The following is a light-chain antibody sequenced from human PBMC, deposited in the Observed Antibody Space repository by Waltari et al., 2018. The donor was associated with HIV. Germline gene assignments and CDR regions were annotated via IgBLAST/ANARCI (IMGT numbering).Light chain of an antibody. V-gene: IGLV1-47*01. Sequence: QSVLTQPPSASGTPGQRVTISCSGSSSHIGSNNVYWYQQLPRTPPRLLIQRNDQRPSGVSDRFSGSKSVTSASLAISGLRYDDEAEYFCATWDDSLSAWLFGGGTKVTVL. CDR1: SSHIGSNN. CDR3: ATWDDSLSAWL. J-gene: IGLJ3*02. CDR2: RND.